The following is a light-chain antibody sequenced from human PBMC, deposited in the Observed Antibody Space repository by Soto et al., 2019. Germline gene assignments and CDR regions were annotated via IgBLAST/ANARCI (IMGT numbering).Light chain of an antibody. J-gene: IGKJ1*01. CDR3: QEYGSSLRT. CDR2: GAS. V-gene: IGKV3-20*01. CDR1: QSVGNNY. Sequence: EIVLTQSPGTLSLSPGERATLSCRASQSVGNNYLAWYQQKPGQAPRLLIYGASSRATGIPDRFRGSGSGKDFPLTISRLEPEDFAVYYCQEYGSSLRTFGQGTKVEIK.